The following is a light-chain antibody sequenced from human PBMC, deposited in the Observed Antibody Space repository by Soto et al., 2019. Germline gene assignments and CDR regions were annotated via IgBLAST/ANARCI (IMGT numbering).Light chain of an antibody. CDR2: DAS. J-gene: IGKJ5*01. V-gene: IGKV1-5*01. CDR3: QQYNSYSLSIT. Sequence: DIQMTQSPSTLSASXGDSVXITCRASQSISSWLAWYQQKPGKAPKLLXXDASSLESGVPSRFSGSGSGTEFTLTISSLQPDDFATYYCQQYNSYSLSITFGQGTRLEIK. CDR1: QSISSW.